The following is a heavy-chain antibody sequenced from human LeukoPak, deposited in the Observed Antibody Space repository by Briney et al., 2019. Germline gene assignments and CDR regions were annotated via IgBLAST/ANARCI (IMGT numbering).Heavy chain of an antibody. D-gene: IGHD6-19*01. CDR2: IYYSGST. J-gene: IGHJ4*02. CDR3: ARDQTTEYSSGYYKY. V-gene: IGHV4-61*01. CDR1: GGSVSSGSYY. Sequence: SETLSLTCTVSGGSVSSGSYYWSWIRQPPGKGLEWIGYIYYSGSTNYNPSLKSRVTISGDTSKNQFSLKLNSVTAADTAVYFCARDQTTEYSSGYYKYWGQGTLVTVSS.